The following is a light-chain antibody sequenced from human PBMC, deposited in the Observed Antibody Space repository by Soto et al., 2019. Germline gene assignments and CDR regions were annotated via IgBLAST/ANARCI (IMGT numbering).Light chain of an antibody. Sequence: QSVLTQPPSVSGAPGQRVTISCTGSSSNIRAGYDVHWYQQLPGRSPKLLIYANSNRPSGVPDRFSGSKSGTSASLAITGLQAEDEADYYCQSYDSSPSGSRVFGGGTKVTVL. CDR1: SSNIRAGYD. CDR2: ANS. V-gene: IGLV1-40*01. J-gene: IGLJ2*01. CDR3: QSYDSSPSGSRV.